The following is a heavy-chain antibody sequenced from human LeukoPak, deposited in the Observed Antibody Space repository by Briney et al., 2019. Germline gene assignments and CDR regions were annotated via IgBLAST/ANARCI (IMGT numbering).Heavy chain of an antibody. D-gene: IGHD4-17*01. V-gene: IGHV4-61*01. CDR1: GGSVSSGSYY. CDR3: ARTGSTVTMLYPFDH. Sequence: SETLSLTCTVSGGSVSSGSYYWSWIRQPPGKGLEWIGYIYYSGSTKYNPSLKSRVTISVDTSKNQFSLKLSSVTAADTAVYYCARTGSTVTMLYPFDHWGQGTLVTVSS. CDR2: IYYSGST. J-gene: IGHJ4*02.